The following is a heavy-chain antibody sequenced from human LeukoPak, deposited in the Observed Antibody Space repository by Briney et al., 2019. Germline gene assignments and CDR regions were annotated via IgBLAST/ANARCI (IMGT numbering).Heavy chain of an antibody. CDR1: GGSISSYY. D-gene: IGHD3-9*01. CDR2: IYYSGST. J-gene: IGHJ3*02. Sequence: SETLSLTCTVSGGSISSYYWSWIRQPPGKGLECIGYIYYSGSTNYNPSLKSRVTISVDTSKNQFSLKLSSVTAADTAVYYCARDRPYDILTGYDAFDIWGQGTMVTVSS. V-gene: IGHV4-59*01. CDR3: ARDRPYDILTGYDAFDI.